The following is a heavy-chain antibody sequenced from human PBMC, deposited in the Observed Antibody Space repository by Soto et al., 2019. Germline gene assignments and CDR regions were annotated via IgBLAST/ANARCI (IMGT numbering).Heavy chain of an antibody. Sequence: SETLSLTCAVYGGSFSGYYWSWIRQPPGKGLEWIGEINHSGSTNYNPSLKSRVTISVDTSKNQFSLKLSSVTAADTAVYYCAARNDVHGYFDYWGQGTLVTVSS. J-gene: IGHJ4*02. CDR1: GGSFSGYY. CDR2: INHSGST. D-gene: IGHD1-1*01. V-gene: IGHV4-34*01. CDR3: AARNDVHGYFDY.